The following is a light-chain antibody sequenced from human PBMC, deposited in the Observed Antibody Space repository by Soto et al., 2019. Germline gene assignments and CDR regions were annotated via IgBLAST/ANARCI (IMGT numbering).Light chain of an antibody. Sequence: ETVMTQSPATLSVSPGERATLSCRARQSVSSNLAWYQQKPGQAPRLLIYGASTRATGIPARFSGSGSGTEFTLSISSLQSEDFAVYYCKQYKEWPPFTFGQGTRLEI. CDR1: QSVSSN. CDR2: GAS. V-gene: IGKV3-15*01. CDR3: KQYKEWPPFT. J-gene: IGKJ5*01.